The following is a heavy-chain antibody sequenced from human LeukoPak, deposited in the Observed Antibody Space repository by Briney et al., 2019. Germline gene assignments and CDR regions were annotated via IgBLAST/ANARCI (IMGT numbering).Heavy chain of an antibody. Sequence: SVKVSCKASGGTFSSYAISWVRQAPGQGLEWMGGIIPIFGTANYAQKFQGRVTITADESTGTDYMELSSLRSEDTAVYYCASLNYYDTSGYFDYWGQGTLVTVSS. J-gene: IGHJ4*02. CDR3: ASLNYYDTSGYFDY. CDR1: GGTFSSYA. V-gene: IGHV1-69*13. CDR2: IIPIFGTA. D-gene: IGHD3-22*01.